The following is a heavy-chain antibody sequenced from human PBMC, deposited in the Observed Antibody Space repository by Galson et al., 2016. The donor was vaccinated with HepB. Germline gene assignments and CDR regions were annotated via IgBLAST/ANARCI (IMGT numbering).Heavy chain of an antibody. CDR1: GYSFTDYD. Sequence: SVKVSCKASGYSFTDYDVNWVRQATGQGLEWMGWMNPNNGHTAFSQKFQGRVTMTGNTSLSAAYMELSSLRSEDTAVYYCARGPGGYKDYYYYYNMDVWGQGTTVTVSS. D-gene: IGHD5-24*01. CDR3: ARGPGGYKDYYYYYNMDV. CDR2: MNPNNGHT. V-gene: IGHV1-8*01. J-gene: IGHJ6*02.